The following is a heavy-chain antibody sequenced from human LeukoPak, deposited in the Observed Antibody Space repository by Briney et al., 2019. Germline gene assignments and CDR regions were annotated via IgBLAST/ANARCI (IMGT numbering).Heavy chain of an antibody. CDR2: IYYSGST. CDR3: ARVTGYMTEDYFDY. D-gene: IGHD6-13*01. CDR1: GGSISSYY. J-gene: IGHJ4*02. V-gene: IGHV4-59*01. Sequence: PSETLSLTCTVSGGSISSYYWSWIRQPPGKGLEWIGYIYYSGSTNYKPSLKSRVTISVETSKNQFSLKLRSVTAADTAVYYCARVTGYMTEDYFDYWGQGTLITVSS.